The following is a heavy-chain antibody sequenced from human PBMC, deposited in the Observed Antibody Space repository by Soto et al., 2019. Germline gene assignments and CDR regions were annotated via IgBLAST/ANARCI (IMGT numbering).Heavy chain of an antibody. CDR1: GFTFSSYG. Sequence: GGSLRLSCAASGFTFSSYGMHWVRQAPGKGLEWVAVISYDGSNKYYADSVKGRFTISRDNSKNTLYLQMNSLRAEDTAVYYCAKDDIVVVTATPYYFDYSGQGTRVTVSS. CDR3: AKDDIVVVTATPYYFDY. V-gene: IGHV3-30*18. J-gene: IGHJ4*02. D-gene: IGHD2-21*02. CDR2: ISYDGSNK.